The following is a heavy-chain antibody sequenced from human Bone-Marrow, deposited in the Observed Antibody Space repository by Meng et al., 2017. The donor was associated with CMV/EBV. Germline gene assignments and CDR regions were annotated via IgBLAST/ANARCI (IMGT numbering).Heavy chain of an antibody. D-gene: IGHD5-24*01. J-gene: IGHJ4*02. CDR1: GFTFSSYG. V-gene: IGHV3-7*01. Sequence: GESLKISCAASGFTFSSYGMHWVRQAPGKGLEWVANIKQDGSEKYYVDSVKGRFTISRDNAKNSLYLQMNSLRAEDTAVYYWARVSGWRWKYWGQGTLVTVSS. CDR2: IKQDGSEK. CDR3: ARVSGWRWKY.